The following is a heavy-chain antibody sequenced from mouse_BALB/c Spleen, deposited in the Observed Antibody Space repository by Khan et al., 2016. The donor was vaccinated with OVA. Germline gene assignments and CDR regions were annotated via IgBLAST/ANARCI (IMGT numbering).Heavy chain of an antibody. CDR3: ARGGYGSLAY. CDR2: INPGSGDT. Sequence: VQLQESGAELVRPGTSVKVSCKASGYAFNNYMIEWVKQRPGQGLEWIGVINPGSGDTKYNEKIKGKATLTAAKSSNTAYMQLSSLTSDDSAVYFCARGGYGSLAYWGQGTLVTVSA. D-gene: IGHD1-1*02. V-gene: IGHV1-54*01. J-gene: IGHJ3*01. CDR1: GYAFNNYM.